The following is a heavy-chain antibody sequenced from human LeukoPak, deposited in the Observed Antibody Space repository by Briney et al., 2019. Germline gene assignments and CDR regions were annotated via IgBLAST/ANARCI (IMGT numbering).Heavy chain of an antibody. D-gene: IGHD3-16*01. J-gene: IGHJ4*02. V-gene: IGHV3-74*03. Sequence: GGSLRLSCAASGFTFTTYWMYWVRQAPGKGLVWVSSIKSDGSITKYADSVKGRFTISRDNAKNTLYLQMNGLRAEDTAVYYCIGRLGDRDDYWGQGTVVTVSS. CDR2: IKSDGSIT. CDR1: GFTFTTYW. CDR3: IGRLGDRDDY.